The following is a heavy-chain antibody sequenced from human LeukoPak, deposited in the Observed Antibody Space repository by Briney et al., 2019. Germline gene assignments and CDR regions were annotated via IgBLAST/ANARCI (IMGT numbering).Heavy chain of an antibody. CDR1: GGSFSGYY. D-gene: IGHD6-13*01. CDR2: INHSGST. V-gene: IGHV4-34*01. Sequence: SETLSLTCAVYGGSFSGYYWSWIRQPPGKGLEWIGEINHSGSTNYNPSLKSRVTISVDTSKNQFSLKLSSVTAADTAVHYCARGLLYSSSWGRPYYFDYWGQGTLVTVSS. J-gene: IGHJ4*02. CDR3: ARGLLYSSSWGRPYYFDY.